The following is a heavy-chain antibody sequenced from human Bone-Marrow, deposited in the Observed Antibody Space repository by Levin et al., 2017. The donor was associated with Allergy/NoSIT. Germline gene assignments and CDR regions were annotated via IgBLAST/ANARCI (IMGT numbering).Heavy chain of an antibody. J-gene: IGHJ6*02. CDR1: AASISSSSYY. D-gene: IGHD2-2*01. CDR3: ARLPCSSTTCYYYYYGMDV. Sequence: SETLSLTCSVSAASISSSSYYWGWIRQPPGKGLEWIGIIYYRGTTSYNPSLKSRVTISVDTSKNQLSLKLNSVTAADTAIYYCARLPCSSTTCYYYYYGMDVWGQGTTVTVSS. CDR2: IYYRGTT. V-gene: IGHV4-39*01.